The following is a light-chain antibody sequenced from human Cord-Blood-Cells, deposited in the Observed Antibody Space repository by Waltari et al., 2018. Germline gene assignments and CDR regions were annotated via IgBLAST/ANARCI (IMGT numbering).Light chain of an antibody. J-gene: IGKJ4*01. CDR1: QSVSSSY. CDR2: GAS. Sequence: EIVLTQSPGTLSLSPGERATLSCRASQSVSSSYLAWYQQKPGKAPRLLIYGASSRATGIPDRFSGSGSGRDFTLTISRLEPEDFAVYYWQQYGSSPLTFGGGTKVEIK. CDR3: QQYGSSPLT. V-gene: IGKV3-20*01.